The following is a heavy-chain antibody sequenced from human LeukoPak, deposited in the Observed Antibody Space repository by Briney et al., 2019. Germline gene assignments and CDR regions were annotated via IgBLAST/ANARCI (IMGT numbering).Heavy chain of an antibody. CDR1: AYSFTSYW. V-gene: IGHV5-51*01. CDR2: IYPGDPDT. D-gene: IGHD2-2*01. Sequence: GESLKISCKGSAYSFTSYWIGWVRQMPGKGLEWMGIIYPGDPDTRYSPSFQGQVTISADKSISTAYLQWSSLKASDTAMYYCARSYYIVVVPAAMGEYYFDYWGQGTLVTVSS. J-gene: IGHJ4*02. CDR3: ARSYYIVVVPAAMGEYYFDY.